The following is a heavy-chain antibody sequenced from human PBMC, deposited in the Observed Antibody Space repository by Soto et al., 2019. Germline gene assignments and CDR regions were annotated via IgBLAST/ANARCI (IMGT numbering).Heavy chain of an antibody. CDR3: ARATRYSGYDNFDY. CDR1: GYTFTSYG. J-gene: IGHJ4*02. CDR2: ISSYDGDT. V-gene: IGHV1-18*01. Sequence: QVQLVQSGAEVKKPGASVKVSCKASGYTFTSYGISWVRQAPGQGLEWMGWISSYDGDTNYAQKPQGRVTMTTDTSTRTAYMELRSLRSDDTAVYYCARATRYSGYDNFDYWGQGTLVTVSS. D-gene: IGHD5-12*01.